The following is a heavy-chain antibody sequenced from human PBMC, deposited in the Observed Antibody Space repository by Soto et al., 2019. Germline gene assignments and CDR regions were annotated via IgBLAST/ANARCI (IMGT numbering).Heavy chain of an antibody. Sequence: VKVSCKASGGTFSSYAIIWLRQAPGQGLEWMGGIIPIFGTANYAQKFQGRVTIAADESTSTAYMELSSLRSEDTAVYYCARESTRSGYDSSGYYGMDVWGQGTTVTVSS. D-gene: IGHD5-12*01. V-gene: IGHV1-69*13. J-gene: IGHJ6*02. CDR3: ARESTRSGYDSSGYYGMDV. CDR2: IIPIFGTA. CDR1: GGTFSSYA.